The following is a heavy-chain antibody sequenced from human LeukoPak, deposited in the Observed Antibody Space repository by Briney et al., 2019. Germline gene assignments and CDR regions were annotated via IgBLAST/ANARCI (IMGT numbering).Heavy chain of an antibody. Sequence: AAVKVSCKASGYTFTNYALHWVRQAPGQRVEWMGWTNGATGNTRFSQDFQGRLTITIDTSASTAYMELSRLRSEDTAVYYCARSPGGNARTWLDYWGQGTLVTVSS. J-gene: IGHJ4*02. V-gene: IGHV1-3*02. CDR1: GYTFTNYA. D-gene: IGHD4-23*01. CDR3: ARSPGGNARTWLDY. CDR2: TNGATGNT.